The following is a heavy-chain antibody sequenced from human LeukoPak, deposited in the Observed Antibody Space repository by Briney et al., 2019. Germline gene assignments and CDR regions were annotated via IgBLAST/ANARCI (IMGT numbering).Heavy chain of an antibody. J-gene: IGHJ4*02. V-gene: IGHV3-30*14. Sequence: GGSLRLSCAASGFTFSSYAMHWVRQAPGKGLEWVTIISYDGGYKYYADSVKGRFTISRDNSKNTLYLQMNSLRAEDTAVYYCATSQGSWPDYFDYWGQGTLVTVSS. CDR1: GFTFSSYA. D-gene: IGHD6-13*01. CDR3: ATSQGSWPDYFDY. CDR2: ISYDGGYK.